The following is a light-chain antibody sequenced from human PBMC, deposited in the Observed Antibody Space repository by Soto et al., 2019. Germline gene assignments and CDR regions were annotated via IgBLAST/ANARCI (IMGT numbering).Light chain of an antibody. V-gene: IGLV2-18*01. J-gene: IGLJ3*02. CDR1: RSDVGNYDL. CDR3: SLKTSSATWV. Sequence: QSVLTQPPSVSGSPGQSVTISCTGTRSDVGNYDLVSWYQQPPGTAPKLLIYQVSNRPSGVPDRVSGSKSGNTASLTISGLQAEDEADYYCSLKTSSATWVFGGGTKVTVL. CDR2: QVS.